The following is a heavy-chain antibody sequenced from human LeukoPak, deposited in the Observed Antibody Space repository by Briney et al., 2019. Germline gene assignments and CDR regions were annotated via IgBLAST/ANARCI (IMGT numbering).Heavy chain of an antibody. V-gene: IGHV3-23*01. D-gene: IGHD3-9*01. CDR3: AKVLTFDYAGNWFDP. CDR2: ISGSGGST. Sequence: QPGGSLRLSCAASGFTFSSYAMSWVRQAPGKGLKWVSAISGSGGSTYYADSVKGRFTISRDNSKNTLHLQMNSLRAEDTAVYYCAKVLTFDYAGNWFDPWGQGTLVTVSS. J-gene: IGHJ5*02. CDR1: GFTFSSYA.